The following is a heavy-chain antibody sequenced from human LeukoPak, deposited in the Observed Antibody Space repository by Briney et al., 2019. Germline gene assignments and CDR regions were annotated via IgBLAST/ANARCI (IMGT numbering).Heavy chain of an antibody. CDR1: GFTVDEYA. J-gene: IGHJ3*01. CDR3: AQSISPRHRCPQAFDL. D-gene: IGHD3-3*02. CDR2: ISWNSGSI. V-gene: IGHV3-9*01. Sequence: PGRSLRLSCATSGFTVDEYAMGWVRQAPGKGLEWVSGISWNSGSIVYADSVKGRFTISRDDAKNSLSLQMTSLRAEYTALYYCAQSISPRHRCPQAFDLWGQGTRVTVPS.